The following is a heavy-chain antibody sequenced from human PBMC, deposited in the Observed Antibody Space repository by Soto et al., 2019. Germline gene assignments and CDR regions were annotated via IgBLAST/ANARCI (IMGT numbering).Heavy chain of an antibody. J-gene: IGHJ4*02. V-gene: IGHV1-69*08. CDR3: ARDTAVTNAAMRMAY. D-gene: IGHD4-4*01. Sequence: QVQLVQSGAEVKKPGSSVKVSCKASGGSFSSYNYNWVRQAPGQGLEWMGRIIPFGNIANYGQAFQDRATSSADTSASTLYMELRSLTSEDTALYYCARDTAVTNAAMRMAYWGQGTLVTVSS. CDR1: GGSFSSYN. CDR2: IIPFGNIA.